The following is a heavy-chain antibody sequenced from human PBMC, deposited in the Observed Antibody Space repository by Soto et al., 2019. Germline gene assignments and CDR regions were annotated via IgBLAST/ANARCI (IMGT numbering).Heavy chain of an antibody. Sequence: GESLRHSCAASKCNLSTYGMNGFRQAPGKEQEWVANIKDDGSEKYYVESVKGRFTISRDNAQNSLFLQMNSLRGEDTAVYYCARVWG. J-gene: IGHJ1*01. CDR2: IKDDGSEK. V-gene: IGHV3-7*05. CDR1: KCNLSTYG. CDR3: ARV.